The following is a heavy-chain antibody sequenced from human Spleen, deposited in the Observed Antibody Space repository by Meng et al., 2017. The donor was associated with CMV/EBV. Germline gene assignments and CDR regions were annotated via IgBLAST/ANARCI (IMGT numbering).Heavy chain of an antibody. V-gene: IGHV3-23*01. D-gene: IGHD1-26*01. CDR3: AGNSGSYFAVDY. J-gene: IGHJ4*02. CDR1: GFTFSSYA. Sequence: EVQLLESGGGLVQPGGSLRVSCAASGFTFSSYAMSWVRQAPGKGLEWVSAISGSGGSTYYADSVKGRFTISRDNSKNTLYLQMNSLRAEDTAVYYCAGNSGSYFAVDYWGQGTLVTVSS. CDR2: ISGSGGST.